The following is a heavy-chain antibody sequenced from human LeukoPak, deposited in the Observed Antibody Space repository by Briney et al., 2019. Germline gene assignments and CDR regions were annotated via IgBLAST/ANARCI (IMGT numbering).Heavy chain of an antibody. V-gene: IGHV3-21*01. J-gene: IGHJ5*02. Sequence: GGSLRLSCAASGFTFSSYSMNWVRQAPGKGLEWVSSISSSSSYIYYADSVKGRFTISRDNAKNSLYLQMNSLRAEDTAVYYCARVDELNGWFDPWGQGTLVTVSS. CDR2: ISSSSSYI. CDR3: ARVDELNGWFDP. D-gene: IGHD2-8*01. CDR1: GFTFSSYS.